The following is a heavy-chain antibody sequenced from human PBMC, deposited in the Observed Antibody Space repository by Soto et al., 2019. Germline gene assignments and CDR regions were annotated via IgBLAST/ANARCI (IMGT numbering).Heavy chain of an antibody. D-gene: IGHD2-15*01. CDR1: GFTFSSYA. Sequence: GGSLRLSCAASGFTFSSYAMHWVRQAPGKGLEWVAVISYDGSNKYYADSVKGRFTISRDNSKNTLYLQMNSLRAEVTAVYYCAREYCSGGSCAHSYYYGMDVWGQGTTVTVPS. J-gene: IGHJ6*02. CDR2: ISYDGSNK. CDR3: AREYCSGGSCAHSYYYGMDV. V-gene: IGHV3-30-3*01.